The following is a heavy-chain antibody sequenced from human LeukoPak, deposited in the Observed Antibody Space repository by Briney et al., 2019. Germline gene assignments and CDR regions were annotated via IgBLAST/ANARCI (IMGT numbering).Heavy chain of an antibody. CDR1: GYTFTSYG. Sequence: GASVKVSCKASGYTFTSYGISWVRQAPGQGLEWMGWISAYNGNTNYAQKLQGRVTMTTDTSTSTAYMELSSLRSEDTAVYYCARAQDYYDSSGSNYWGQGTLVTVSS. V-gene: IGHV1-18*01. D-gene: IGHD3-22*01. CDR3: ARAQDYYDSSGSNY. J-gene: IGHJ4*02. CDR2: ISAYNGNT.